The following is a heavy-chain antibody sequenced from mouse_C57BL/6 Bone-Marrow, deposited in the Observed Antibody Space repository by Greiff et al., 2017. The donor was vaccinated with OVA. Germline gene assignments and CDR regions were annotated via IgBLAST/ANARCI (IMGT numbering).Heavy chain of an antibody. V-gene: IGHV1-42*01. CDR2: INPSTGGT. J-gene: IGHJ2*01. CDR3: ARSTY. CDR1: GYSFTGYY. Sequence: DVKLQESGPELVKPGASVKISCKTSGYSFTGYYMNWVKQSPEKSLEWIGEINPSTGGTTYNQKFKAKATLTVDKSSSTAYMQLKSLTSEDSAVYYCARSTYWGQGTTLTVSS.